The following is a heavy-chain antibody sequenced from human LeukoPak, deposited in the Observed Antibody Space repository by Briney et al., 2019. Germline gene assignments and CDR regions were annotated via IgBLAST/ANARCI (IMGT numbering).Heavy chain of an antibody. Sequence: GSLRLSCAASGFTFSSYSMNWVRQAPGKGLEWVSSISSSSSYIYYADSVKGRFTISRDNAKNSLYLQMNSLRAEDTAVYYCARDLITMVRGVISRDYYYYGMDVWGQGTTVTVSS. J-gene: IGHJ6*02. CDR3: ARDLITMVRGVISRDYYYYGMDV. D-gene: IGHD3-10*01. CDR2: ISSSSSYI. CDR1: GFTFSSYS. V-gene: IGHV3-21*01.